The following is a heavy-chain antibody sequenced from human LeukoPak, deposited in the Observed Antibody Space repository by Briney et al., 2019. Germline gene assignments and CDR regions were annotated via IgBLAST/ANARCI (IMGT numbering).Heavy chain of an antibody. CDR3: ARAPPYSGYDYYFDY. V-gene: IGHV4-59*12. CDR2: IYYSGST. Sequence: SETLSLTWTVSGGSISSYYWSWIRQPPGKGLEWIGYIYYSGSTNYDPSLKSRVTISVDRSKNQFSLKLSSVTAADTAVYYCARAPPYSGYDYYFDYWGQGTLVTVSS. J-gene: IGHJ4*02. D-gene: IGHD5-12*01. CDR1: GGSISSYY.